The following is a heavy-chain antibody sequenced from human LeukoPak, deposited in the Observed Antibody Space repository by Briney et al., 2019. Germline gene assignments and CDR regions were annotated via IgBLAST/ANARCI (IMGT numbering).Heavy chain of an antibody. CDR3: ARDEGSGWFDP. D-gene: IGHD3-10*01. CDR1: GGSISSSTYY. Sequence: SETLSLTCTVSGGSISSSTYYWSWIRQPAGKGLEWIGRISSSGTTNYNPSLNSRVTISVDTSTNQLSLKLSSVTAADTAVYYCARDEGSGWFDPWGQGTLVTVSS. J-gene: IGHJ5*02. CDR2: ISSSGTT. V-gene: IGHV4-61*02.